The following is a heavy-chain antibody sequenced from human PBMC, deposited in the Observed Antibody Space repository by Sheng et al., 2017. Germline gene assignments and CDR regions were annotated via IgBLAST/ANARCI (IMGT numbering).Heavy chain of an antibody. CDR2: VNPIDGST. CDR1: GYTFTSSY. V-gene: IGHV1-46*01. D-gene: IGHD3-16*01. Sequence: QVRLVQSGTEVTKSGASVKVSCKASGYTFTSSYIHWVRQAPGQGLEWMGRVNPIDGSTTYAPKFQGRVTMSREMSTHTVYMDMSSLRSEDTAVYYCARDGGHYDVEDWGQGT. J-gene: IGHJ4*02. CDR3: ARDGGHYDVED.